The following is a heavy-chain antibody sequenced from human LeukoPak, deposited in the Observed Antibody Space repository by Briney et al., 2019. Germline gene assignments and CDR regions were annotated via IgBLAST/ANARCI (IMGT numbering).Heavy chain of an antibody. CDR2: ISYDGSNK. D-gene: IGHD4-17*01. Sequence: GGSLRLSCAASGFTFSSYEMNWFRQAPGKGLEWVAVISYDGSNKYYADSVKGRFTISRDNSKNTLYLQMNSLRAEDTAVYYCARARGITVATFGMDVWGQGTTVTVSS. J-gene: IGHJ6*02. CDR1: GFTFSSYE. CDR3: ARARGITVATFGMDV. V-gene: IGHV3-30*04.